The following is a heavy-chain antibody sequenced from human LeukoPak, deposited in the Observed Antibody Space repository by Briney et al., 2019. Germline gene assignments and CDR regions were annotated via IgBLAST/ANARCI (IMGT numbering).Heavy chain of an antibody. J-gene: IGHJ4*02. CDR2: IWYDGSNK. V-gene: IGHV3-33*08. D-gene: IGHD6-19*01. CDR3: AGSIAVAGTIDY. CDR1: GFTFSSHG. Sequence: GGSLRPSCAASGFTFSSHGMHWVRQAPGKGLEWVAVIWYDGSNKYYADSVKGRFTISRDNSKNTLYLQMNSLRVEDTAVYYCAGSIAVAGTIDYWGQGTLVTVSS.